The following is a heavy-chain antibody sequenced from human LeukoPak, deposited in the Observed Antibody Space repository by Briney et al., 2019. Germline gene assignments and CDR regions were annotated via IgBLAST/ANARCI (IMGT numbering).Heavy chain of an antibody. CDR3: AKVFGAGVLGYFDY. J-gene: IGHJ4*02. V-gene: IGHV3-30*18. CDR1: GFSFRSYG. Sequence: PGGSLRLSCAASGFSFRSYGMRWVRQAPGKGLEWVAVISYDGSDKYYADSMKGRFTISRDNSKSTLYLQMNSLRIEDTAVYYCAKVFGAGVLGYFDYWGQGTLVTGSS. D-gene: IGHD3-10*01. CDR2: ISYDGSDK.